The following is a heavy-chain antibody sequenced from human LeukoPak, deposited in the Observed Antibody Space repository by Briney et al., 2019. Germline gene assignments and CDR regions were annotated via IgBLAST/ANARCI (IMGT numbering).Heavy chain of an antibody. D-gene: IGHD3-3*01. CDR2: IRYDGSNK. CDR3: AKASPPQYDIWSGYYSGT. J-gene: IGHJ5*02. V-gene: IGHV3-30*02. Sequence: GGSLRLSCAASGFTFSSYGMHWVRQAPGKGLEWVAFIRYDGSNKYYADSVKGRFTISRDNSKNTLYLQMNSLRAEDTAVYYCAKASPPQYDIWSGYYSGTWGQGTLVTVSS. CDR1: GFTFSSYG.